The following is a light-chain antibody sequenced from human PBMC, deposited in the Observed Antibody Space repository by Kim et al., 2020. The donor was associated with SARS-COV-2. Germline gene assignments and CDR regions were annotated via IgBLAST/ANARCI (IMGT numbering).Light chain of an antibody. CDR1: SGSIASNY. V-gene: IGLV6-57*02. J-gene: IGLJ2*01. CDR2: EDN. Sequence: GKTLTITCTGRSGSIASNYVQWYQQRPGSAPTTVIYEDNQRPSGVPDRFSGSIDSSSNSASLTISGLKTEDEADYYCQSYDSSIVVFGGGTQLTVL. CDR3: QSYDSSIVV.